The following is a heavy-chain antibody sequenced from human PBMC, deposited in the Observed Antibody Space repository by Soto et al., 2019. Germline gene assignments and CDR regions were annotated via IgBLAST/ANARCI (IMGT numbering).Heavy chain of an antibody. D-gene: IGHD3-22*01. CDR2: IYTSGST. V-gene: IGHV4-4*07. J-gene: IGHJ4*02. CDR1: GGSISSYY. CDR3: ARGLYYYDSSGYYYFDY. Sequence: PSETLSLTCTVSGGSISSYYWSWIRQPAGKGLEWIGRIYTSGSTNYNPSLKSRVTMSVDTSKNQFSLKLSSVTAADTAVYYCARGLYYYDSSGYYYFDYWGQGTLVTVSS.